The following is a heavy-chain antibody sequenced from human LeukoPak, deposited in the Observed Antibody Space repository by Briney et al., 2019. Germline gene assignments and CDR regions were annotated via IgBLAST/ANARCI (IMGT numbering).Heavy chain of an antibody. D-gene: IGHD6-19*01. CDR1: GGSISSSNW. Sequence: SGTLSLTCAVSGGSISSSNWWSWVRQPPGKGLEWIGEIYHSGSTNYNPSLKSRVTISVDKSKNQFSLKLSSVTAADTAAYYCARDPGAAVAGSWFDPWGQGTLVTVSS. CDR3: ARDPGAAVAGSWFDP. J-gene: IGHJ5*02. V-gene: IGHV4-4*02. CDR2: IYHSGST.